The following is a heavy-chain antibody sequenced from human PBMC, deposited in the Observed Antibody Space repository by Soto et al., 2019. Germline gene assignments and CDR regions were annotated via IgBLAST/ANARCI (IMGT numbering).Heavy chain of an antibody. Sequence: EVQLVESGGDLVQAGGSLRLSCVASGFSFTSFFMTWVRQAPGKGLEWVANMREDGSEKYYVDSVKGRFTISTDNSKNLVFLDINGLRPEDTAVSFCARTFAQQLHFYDSLGQGTLVTVAP. J-gene: IGHJ4*02. V-gene: IGHV3-7*03. CDR3: ARTFAQQLHFYDS. CDR1: GFSFTSFF. CDR2: MREDGSEK. D-gene: IGHD6-13*01.